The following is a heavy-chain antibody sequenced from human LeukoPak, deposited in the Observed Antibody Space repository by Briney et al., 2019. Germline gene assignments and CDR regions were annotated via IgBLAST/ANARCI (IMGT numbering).Heavy chain of an antibody. V-gene: IGHV4-4*07. CDR2: IYTSGST. CDR1: GGSISSYY. D-gene: IGHD5-18*01. CDR3: ARGSARYSYGTYFDY. Sequence: SETLSLTCTVSGGSISSYYWSWIRQPAGKGLEWIGRIYTSGSTNYNPSLKSRVTMSVDTSKNQFSLKLGSVTAADTAVYYCARGSARYSYGTYFDYWGQGTLVTVSS. J-gene: IGHJ4*02.